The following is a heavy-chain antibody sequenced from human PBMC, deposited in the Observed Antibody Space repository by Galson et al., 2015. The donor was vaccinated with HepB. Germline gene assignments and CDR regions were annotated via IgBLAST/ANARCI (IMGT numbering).Heavy chain of an antibody. Sequence: SLRLSCAASGFTFSPYAMHWVRQAPGKGLEWVGIISYDGSHQYYGDSVTGRFTISRDNSKNTLYLQMHSLRGTDTAVYYCARDSGWYFDLWGRGTLVTVSS. CDR1: GFTFSPYA. D-gene: IGHD3-10*01. V-gene: IGHV3-30*03. J-gene: IGHJ2*01. CDR3: ARDSGWYFDL. CDR2: ISYDGSHQ.